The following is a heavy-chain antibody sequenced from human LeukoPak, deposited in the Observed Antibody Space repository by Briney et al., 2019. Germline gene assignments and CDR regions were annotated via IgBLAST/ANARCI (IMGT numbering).Heavy chain of an antibody. D-gene: IGHD1-26*01. CDR2: IYYSGST. CDR1: GGSISSSSYY. Sequence: PSETLSLTCTVSGGSISSSSYYWGWIRQPPGKGLEWIGSIYYSGSTYYNPSLKSRVTISVDTSKNQFSLKLSSVTAADTAVYYCARDLWVGATSFNFDYWGQGTLVTVSS. J-gene: IGHJ4*02. CDR3: ARDLWVGATSFNFDY. V-gene: IGHV4-39*07.